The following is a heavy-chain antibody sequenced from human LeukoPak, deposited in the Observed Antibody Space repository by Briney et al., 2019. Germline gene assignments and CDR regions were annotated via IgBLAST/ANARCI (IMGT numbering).Heavy chain of an antibody. CDR3: ARAPAYCSGGSCYAFDY. V-gene: IGHV4-38-2*01. Sequence: SETLSLTCAVSGYSISSGYYWGWIRQPPGKGLEWIGSICHSGSTYYNPSLKSRVTISVDTSKSQFSLTLSSVTAADTAVYYCARAPAYCSGGSCYAFDYWGQGTLVTVSS. CDR1: GYSISSGYY. J-gene: IGHJ4*02. CDR2: ICHSGST. D-gene: IGHD2-15*01.